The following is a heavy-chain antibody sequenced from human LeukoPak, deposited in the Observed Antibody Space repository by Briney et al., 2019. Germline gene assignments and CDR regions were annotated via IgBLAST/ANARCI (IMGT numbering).Heavy chain of an antibody. V-gene: IGHV3-21*01. CDR1: GFTFSSYS. CDR3: ARETDRYCSSTSCYGYYYYGMDV. D-gene: IGHD2-2*01. J-gene: IGHJ6*02. CDR2: ISSSSSYI. Sequence: GGSLRLSCAASGFTFSSYSMNWVCQAPGKGLEWVSSISSSSSYIYYADSVKGRFTISRDNAKNSLYLQMNSLRAEDTAVYYCARETDRYCSSTSCYGYYYYGMDVWGQGTTVTVSS.